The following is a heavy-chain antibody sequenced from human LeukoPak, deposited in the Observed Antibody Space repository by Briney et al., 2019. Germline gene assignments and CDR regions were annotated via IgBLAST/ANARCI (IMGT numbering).Heavy chain of an antibody. CDR3: ARRPSEFISGRYRNWFDP. Sequence: PSETLSLTCTVSGGSISSGSYYWSWIRQPAGKGLEWIGRIYTSGSTNYNPSLKSRVTISVDTSKNQFSLKLSSVTAADTAVYYCARRPSEFISGRYRNWFDPWGQGTLVTVSS. V-gene: IGHV4-61*02. D-gene: IGHD5-12*01. CDR2: IYTSGST. CDR1: GGSISSGSYY. J-gene: IGHJ5*02.